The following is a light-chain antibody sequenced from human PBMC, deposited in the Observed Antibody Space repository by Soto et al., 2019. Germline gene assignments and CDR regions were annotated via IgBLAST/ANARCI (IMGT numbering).Light chain of an antibody. J-gene: IGKJ3*01. CDR3: QEYHSPPFT. V-gene: IGKV1-27*01. Sequence: DIQMTQSPSSLSASVGDTVTITCRASQGISSSLAWYQQKAGKVPDLLIYAASTLQSGVPSHFSGIRSVTDFTITIRSLQPEDVATYYCQEYHSPPFTFGPETRVHI. CDR2: AAS. CDR1: QGISSS.